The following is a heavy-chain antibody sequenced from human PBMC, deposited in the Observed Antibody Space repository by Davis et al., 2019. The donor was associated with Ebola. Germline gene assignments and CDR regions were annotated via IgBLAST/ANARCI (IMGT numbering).Heavy chain of an antibody. CDR3: AKAPWIQLYFDY. Sequence: PGGFLRLSCAASGFTFSSYGMHWVRQAPGKGLEWVAVISYDGSNKYYADSVKGRFTISRDNSKNTLYLQMNSLRAEDTAVYYCAKAPWIQLYFDYWGQGTLVTVSS. CDR2: ISYDGSNK. D-gene: IGHD5-18*01. J-gene: IGHJ4*02. CDR1: GFTFSSYG. V-gene: IGHV3-30*18.